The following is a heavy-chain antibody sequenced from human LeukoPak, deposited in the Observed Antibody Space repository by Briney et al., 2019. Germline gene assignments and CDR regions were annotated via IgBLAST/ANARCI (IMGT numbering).Heavy chain of an antibody. J-gene: IGHJ4*02. V-gene: IGHV3-48*03. D-gene: IGHD6-13*01. Sequence: GGSLRLSCAASGFTFSSYEMNWVRQAPGKGLEWVSYISRSGSTIYYADSVKGRFTISRDNAKNSLYLQMNSLRAEDTAVYYCARDDSSSWPGYFDYWGQGTLVTVSS. CDR2: ISRSGSTI. CDR3: ARDDSSSWPGYFDY. CDR1: GFTFSSYE.